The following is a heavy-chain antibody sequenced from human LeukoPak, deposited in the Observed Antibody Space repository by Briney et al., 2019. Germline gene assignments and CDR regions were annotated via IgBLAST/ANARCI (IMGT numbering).Heavy chain of an antibody. CDR1: GYTFTTYY. Sequence: ASVKVSCKASGYTFTTYYIHWVRQAPGQGLEWMGIINPSGGSTSYAQKFQDRVTMTRDTSTCTVYMELSSLRSEDTAVYYRAREHFDWLSVSKINCFDPWGQGTLVTVSS. J-gene: IGHJ5*02. D-gene: IGHD3-9*01. CDR3: AREHFDWLSVSKINCFDP. CDR2: INPSGGST. V-gene: IGHV1-46*01.